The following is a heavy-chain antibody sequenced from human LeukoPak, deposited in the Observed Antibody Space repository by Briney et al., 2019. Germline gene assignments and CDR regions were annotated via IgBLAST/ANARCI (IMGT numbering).Heavy chain of an antibody. D-gene: IGHD1-26*01. V-gene: IGHV3-30-3*01. CDR1: GFPFRSYA. CDR3: ARGRSGSYFGDY. Sequence: GSLELSCAASGFPFRSYAMHRVRQAPGKGLEWVAVISYDGSNKYYADSVKGRFTISRDNSKNTLYLQMNSLRAEDTAVYYCARGRSGSYFGDYWGQGTLVTVSS. J-gene: IGHJ4*02. CDR2: ISYDGSNK.